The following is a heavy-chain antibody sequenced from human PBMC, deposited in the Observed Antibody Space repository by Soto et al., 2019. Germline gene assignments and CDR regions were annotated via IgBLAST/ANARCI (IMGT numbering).Heavy chain of an antibody. CDR3: ARGGNSYDIADYDYYYYYMDV. Sequence: ASVKVSCKASGYTFTSYDINWVRQATGQGLEWMGWMNPNSGNTGYAQKFQGRVTMTRNTSISTAYMELSSLRSEDTAVYYCARGGNSYDIADYDYYYYYMDVWGKGTTVTVSS. D-gene: IGHD3-9*01. V-gene: IGHV1-8*01. CDR1: GYTFTSYD. CDR2: MNPNSGNT. J-gene: IGHJ6*03.